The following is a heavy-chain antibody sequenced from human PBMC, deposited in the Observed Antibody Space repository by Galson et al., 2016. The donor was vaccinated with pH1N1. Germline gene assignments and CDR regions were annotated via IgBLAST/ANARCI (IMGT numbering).Heavy chain of an antibody. D-gene: IGHD2-15*01. CDR1: GFTFSSNA. Sequence: SLRLSCTTSGFTFSSNAMSWVRQAPGKGLEWIATISNDAPTTYYAHSVQGRFTISRDKSTKTAYLQMNTLSAEDTAVYFCAKTVGSTLGHWGQGTLVTVSS. J-gene: IGHJ4*02. V-gene: IGHV3-23*01. CDR2: ISNDAPTT. CDR3: AKTVGSTLGH.